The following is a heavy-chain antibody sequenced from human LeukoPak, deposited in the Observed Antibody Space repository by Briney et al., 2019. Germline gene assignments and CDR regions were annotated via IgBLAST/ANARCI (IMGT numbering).Heavy chain of an antibody. CDR1: GGSISGYY. D-gene: IGHD3-16*01. CDR3: ARLRRIAYVREGAYYFDC. Sequence: SETLSLTCTVSGGSISGYYWSWIRQPPGKGLEWIGYIYYSGSTNYNPSLKSRVTFSVDTSKNQFSLKLSSVTAADTAVYYCARLRRIAYVREGAYYFDCWGQGTLVTVSS. CDR2: IYYSGST. J-gene: IGHJ4*02. V-gene: IGHV4-59*08.